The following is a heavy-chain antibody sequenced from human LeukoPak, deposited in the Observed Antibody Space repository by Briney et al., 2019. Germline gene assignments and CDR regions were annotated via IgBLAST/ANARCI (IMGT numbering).Heavy chain of an antibody. D-gene: IGHD3-22*01. CDR1: GGSISSSSYY. J-gene: IGHJ3*02. CDR3: ARDPNYYDSSGYMAFDI. CDR2: SYYSGST. Sequence: SETLSLTCTVSGGSISSSSYYWGWIRQPPGKGLEWIGSSYYSGSTYYNPSLKSRVTISVDTSKNQFSLKLSSVTAADTAVYYCARDPNYYDSSGYMAFDIWGQGTMVTVSS. V-gene: IGHV4-39*07.